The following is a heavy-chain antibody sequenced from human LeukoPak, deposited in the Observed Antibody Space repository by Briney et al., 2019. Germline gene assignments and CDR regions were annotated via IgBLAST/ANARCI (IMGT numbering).Heavy chain of an antibody. CDR3: ARDKEGFDY. V-gene: IGHV1-46*01. CDR2: IYPRDGST. Sequence: ASVKVSCKASGYTFTSNYIHWVRQAPGQGLEWMGMIYPRDGSTSYAQKFQGRVTVTRDTSTSTVHMELSGLRSEDMAVYYCARDKEGFDYWGQGTLVTVSS. CDR1: GYTFTSNY. J-gene: IGHJ4*02.